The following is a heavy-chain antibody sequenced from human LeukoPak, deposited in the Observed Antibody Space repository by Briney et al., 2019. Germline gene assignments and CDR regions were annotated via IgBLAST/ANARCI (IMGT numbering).Heavy chain of an antibody. V-gene: IGHV1-8*01. CDR3: ASDTSHTGGHYYREDAFDV. CDR2: MNPNSGNT. CDR1: GYTFTNYD. Sequence: ASVKVSCKASGYTFTNYDINWVRQATGQGLEWMGWMNPNSGNTGYAQKFQGRVTTTRNTSISTAYMELNSLTSEDTAVYYCASDTSHTGGHYYREDAFDVWGQGTMVTVSS. D-gene: IGHD3-22*01. J-gene: IGHJ3*01.